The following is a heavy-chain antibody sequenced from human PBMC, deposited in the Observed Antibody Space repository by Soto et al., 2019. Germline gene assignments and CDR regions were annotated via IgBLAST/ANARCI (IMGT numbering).Heavy chain of an antibody. CDR1: GFTFSSYS. J-gene: IGHJ4*02. CDR2: ISGSGKTT. V-gene: IGHV3-23*01. Sequence: EVQLLESGGGSVQPGGSLMLSCAASGFTFSSYSLSWLRQAPGKGLEWVSGISGSGKTTHYKDSVKGRFTISRDNFRNTLYLQVNSLRAEDTAIYFCAKSRGDSWTTYFFDYWGQGALVTVSS. CDR3: AKSRGDSWTTYFFDY. D-gene: IGHD4-4*01.